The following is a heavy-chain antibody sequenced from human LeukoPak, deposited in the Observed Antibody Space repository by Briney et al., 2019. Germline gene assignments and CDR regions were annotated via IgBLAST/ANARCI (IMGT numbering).Heavy chain of an antibody. D-gene: IGHD2-15*01. CDR2: IDQDESTI. J-gene: IGHJ3*02. Sequence: PGGSLRLSCAASGFTFSRFWMSWVRQAPGKGLEWVASIDQDESTIRYVDSVRGRFTISRDNAKNSLYLQMNSLRAEDTAVYYCARRMLLFPLDAFDIWGQGTMVTVSS. V-gene: IGHV3-7*01. CDR3: ARRMLLFPLDAFDI. CDR1: GFTFSRFW.